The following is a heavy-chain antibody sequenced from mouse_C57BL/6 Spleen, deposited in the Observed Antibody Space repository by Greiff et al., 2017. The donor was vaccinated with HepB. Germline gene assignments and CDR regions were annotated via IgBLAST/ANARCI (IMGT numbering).Heavy chain of an antibody. J-gene: IGHJ2*01. CDR2: ISDGGSYT. D-gene: IGHD2-4*01. Sequence: EVQLMESGGGLVKPGGSLKLSCAASGFTFSSYAMSWVRQTPEKRLEWVATISDGGSYTYYPDNVKGRFTISRDNAKNNLYLQMSHLKSEDTAMYYCARIYYDYDVYFDYWGQGTTLTVSS. CDR3: ARIYYDYDVYFDY. V-gene: IGHV5-4*01. CDR1: GFTFSSYA.